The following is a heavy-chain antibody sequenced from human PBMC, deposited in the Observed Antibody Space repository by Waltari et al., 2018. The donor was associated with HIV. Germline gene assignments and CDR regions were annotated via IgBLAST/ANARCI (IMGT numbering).Heavy chain of an antibody. J-gene: IGHJ4*02. CDR2: INTGNDNT. CDR3: ARKGAAGFFYFDC. CDR1: GYTFTSYA. Sequence: QVQLVQSGAEVKKPGASVTVSCKASGYTFTSYAIHWVRQASGQRLEWMGWINTGNDNTEYSQKFQGRVTIARDTSASTAYMELSSLTSEDTAIYYCARKGAAGFFYFDCWGQGTLVTVSS. D-gene: IGHD2-15*01. V-gene: IGHV1-3*04.